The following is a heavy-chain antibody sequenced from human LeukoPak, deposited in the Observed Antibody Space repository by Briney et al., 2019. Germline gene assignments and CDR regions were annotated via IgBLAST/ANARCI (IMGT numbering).Heavy chain of an antibody. Sequence: GGSLRLSCAASGFTFSSYEMNWVRQAPGKGLEWVSYISSSGSTIYYADSVKGRFTISRDNAKNSLYLQMNSLRAEDTAVYYCARGGGYDFWSGYTTGGQGTLVTVAS. J-gene: IGHJ4*02. CDR2: ISSSGSTI. CDR3: ARGGGYDFWSGYTT. CDR1: GFTFSSYE. D-gene: IGHD3-3*01. V-gene: IGHV3-48*03.